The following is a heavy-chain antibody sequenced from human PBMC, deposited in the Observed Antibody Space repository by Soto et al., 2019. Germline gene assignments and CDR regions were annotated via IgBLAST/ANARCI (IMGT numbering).Heavy chain of an antibody. D-gene: IGHD3-10*01. CDR2: ISPYNGNT. J-gene: IGHJ6*02. CDR1: GYPFTHYG. V-gene: IGHV1-18*01. Sequence: QVQLVQSGAEVKKPGASVKVSCKSSGYPFTHYGITWVRQAPGQGLEWMGWISPYNGNTNYGQTLQGRVTLTTDTSTSTVYMELRSLRSYDTAVYYCARDQSFDRSYYYGIDVWGQGTTVTVSS. CDR3: ARDQSFDRSYYYGIDV.